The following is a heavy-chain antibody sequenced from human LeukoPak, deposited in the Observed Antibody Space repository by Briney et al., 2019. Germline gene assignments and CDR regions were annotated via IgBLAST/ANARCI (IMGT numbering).Heavy chain of an antibody. D-gene: IGHD1-1*01. Sequence: GGSLRLSCAASGFTFSSYWMSWVRQAPGKGLEWVAIMCSDGSDKYHVNSVEGRFTISRDTSKNTLYLQMNNLRTEDTAVYYCAKDGGTVCHVINYSFDSWGQGTLVTVSS. J-gene: IGHJ4*02. CDR3: AKDGGTVCHVINYSFDS. CDR2: MCSDGSDK. CDR1: GFTFSSYW. V-gene: IGHV3-30*02.